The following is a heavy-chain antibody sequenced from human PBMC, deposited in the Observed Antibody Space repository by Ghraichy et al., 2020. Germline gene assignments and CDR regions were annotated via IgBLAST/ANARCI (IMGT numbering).Heavy chain of an antibody. CDR1: GGSISSSSYY. CDR2: IYYSGST. CDR3: ARQDYDTIYYYGMDV. D-gene: IGHD3-9*01. J-gene: IGHJ6*02. V-gene: IGHV4-39*01. Sequence: SETLSLTCTVSGGSISSSSYYWGWIRQPPGKGLEWIGSIYYSGSTYYNPSLKSRVTISVDTSKNQFSLKLSSVTAADTAVYYCARQDYDTIYYYGMDVWGQGTTVTVSS.